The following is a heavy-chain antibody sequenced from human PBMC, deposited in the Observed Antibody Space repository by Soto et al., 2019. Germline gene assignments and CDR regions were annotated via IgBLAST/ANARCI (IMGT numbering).Heavy chain of an antibody. J-gene: IGHJ6*02. CDR2: ISAYNGNT. V-gene: IGHV1-18*04. D-gene: IGHD6-6*01. CDR1: GYTFTSYG. Sequence: ASVKVSWKASGYTFTSYGISWVRQAPGQGLEWMGWISAYNGNTNYAQKLQGRVTMTTDTSTSTAYMELRSLRSDDTAVYYCARDEGIAARRGKYYSYGMDVWGQGTTVTVSS. CDR3: ARDEGIAARRGKYYSYGMDV.